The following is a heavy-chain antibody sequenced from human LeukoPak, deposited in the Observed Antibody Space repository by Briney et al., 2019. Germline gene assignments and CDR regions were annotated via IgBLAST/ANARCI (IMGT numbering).Heavy chain of an antibody. J-gene: IGHJ4*02. Sequence: PGGSLRLSCAASGFAFSSYWMHWVRQVPGKGLAWVSRINEAGRATSDAGSGKGRFTISRDNAKKELYLQMKSLRAEDTAVYYCVRDMFGGRDYWGQGTLVTVSS. V-gene: IGHV3-74*01. CDR3: VRDMFGGRDY. D-gene: IGHD3-10*02. CDR2: INEAGRAT. CDR1: GFAFSSYW.